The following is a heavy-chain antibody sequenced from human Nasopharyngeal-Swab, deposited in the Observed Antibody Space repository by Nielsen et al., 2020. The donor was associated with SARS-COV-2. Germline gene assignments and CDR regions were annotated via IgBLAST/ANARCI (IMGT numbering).Heavy chain of an antibody. J-gene: IGHJ4*02. D-gene: IGHD3-10*01. CDR1: GFTFSDFY. Sequence: LKISCAASGFTFSDFYMSWIRQAPGKGLERVSYISSGGSSIHYADSVKGRFTISRDNAKSSLYLQMNSLRAEDTAVYYCARDRGLYYYGSGSYNPLDYWGQGTLVTVSS. V-gene: IGHV3-11*04. CDR3: ARDRGLYYYGSGSYNPLDY. CDR2: ISSGGSSI.